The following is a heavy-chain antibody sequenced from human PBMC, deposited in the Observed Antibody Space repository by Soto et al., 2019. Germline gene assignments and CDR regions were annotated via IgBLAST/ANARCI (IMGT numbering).Heavy chain of an antibody. D-gene: IGHD2-15*01. CDR3: ARDIGVVVAGTHDAFDF. CDR1: GGTFSSYA. J-gene: IGHJ3*01. Sequence: SVKVSCKASGGTFSSYAISWVRQAPGQGLEWMGGIIPIFGTANYAQKFQGRVTITADESTSTAYMELSSLRSEDTAVYYCARDIGVVVAGTHDAFDFWGQGTLVTVAS. V-gene: IGHV1-69*13. CDR2: IIPIFGTA.